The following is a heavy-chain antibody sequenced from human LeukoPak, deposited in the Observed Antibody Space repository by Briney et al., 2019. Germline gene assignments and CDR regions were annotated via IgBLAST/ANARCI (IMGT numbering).Heavy chain of an antibody. V-gene: IGHV3-30-3*01. J-gene: IGHJ4*02. CDR3: ARDSKFIVGATTGDY. D-gene: IGHD1-26*01. CDR1: GFTFSSYA. Sequence: GGSLRLSCAASGFTFSSYAMHWVRQAPGKGLEWVAVISYDGSNKYYADSVKGRFTISRDNSKNTLYLQMNSLRAEDTAVYYCARDSKFIVGATTGDYWGQGTLVTVSS. CDR2: ISYDGSNK.